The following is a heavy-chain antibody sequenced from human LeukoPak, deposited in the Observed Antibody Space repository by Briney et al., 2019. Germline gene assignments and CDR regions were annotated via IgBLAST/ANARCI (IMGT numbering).Heavy chain of an antibody. CDR3: AKAGDMLRELTEF. Sequence: PGGSLRPSCTASGFTFSSYGIHWVRKAPGKGLGWMSVISSDGSKNFYVDSVKGRFTISRDNSKNTAYLQMSNLRADDTAVYFCAKAGDMLRELTEFWGQGTLVTVSS. D-gene: IGHD3-10*01. CDR1: GFTFSSYG. CDR2: ISSDGSKN. J-gene: IGHJ4*02. V-gene: IGHV3-30*18.